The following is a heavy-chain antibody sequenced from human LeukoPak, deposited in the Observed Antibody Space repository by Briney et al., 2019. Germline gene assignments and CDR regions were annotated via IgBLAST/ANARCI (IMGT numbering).Heavy chain of an antibody. CDR3: ARGYAWGDY. CDR1: GFTFSSYW. CDR2: INSDGSSA. D-gene: IGHD3-16*01. V-gene: IGHV3-74*01. J-gene: IGHJ4*02. Sequence: GGSLRLSCAASGFTFSSYWMQWVRQAPGKGLVWVSRINSDGSSASDADSVKGRFTISRDNAKNTLYLQMNSLRAEDTAVYYCARGYAWGDYWGQETLVTVSS.